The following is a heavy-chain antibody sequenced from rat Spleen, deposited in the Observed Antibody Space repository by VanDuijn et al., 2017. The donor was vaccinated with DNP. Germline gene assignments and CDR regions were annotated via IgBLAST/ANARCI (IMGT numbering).Heavy chain of an antibody. CDR1: GFTFSDYY. V-gene: IGHV5-7*01. CDR2: ISYNGGTP. CDR3: TRHRTIMPYYYAMDA. D-gene: IGHD1-12*01. J-gene: IGHJ4*01. Sequence: EVLLVESDGGLVQPGRSLKLSCAVSGFTFSDYYMAWVRQAPAKGLEWVATISYNGGTPYYRDSVKGRFTISRDNAQSTLYLQMDSLRSEDTATYYCTRHRTIMPYYYAMDAWGQGASVPVSS.